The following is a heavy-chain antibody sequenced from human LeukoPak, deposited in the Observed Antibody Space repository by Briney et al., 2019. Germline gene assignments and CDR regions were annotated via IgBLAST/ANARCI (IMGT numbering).Heavy chain of an antibody. D-gene: IGHD1-26*01. CDR1: GFTFSSYE. V-gene: IGHV3-48*03. CDR3: ARESRGSYGAYS. J-gene: IGHJ4*02. Sequence: GGSLRLSCAASGFTFSSYEMNWVRQAPGKGLEWVSYISSSGSTIYYADSVKGRFTISRDNAKNSLYLQMNSLRAEDTAVYYCARESRGSYGAYSWGQGTLVTVSS. CDR2: ISSSGSTI.